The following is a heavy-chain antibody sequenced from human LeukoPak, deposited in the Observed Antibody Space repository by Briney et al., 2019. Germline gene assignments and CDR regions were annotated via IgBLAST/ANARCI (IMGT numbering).Heavy chain of an antibody. Sequence: GGSLRLSCAASGFTFSSFAMTWVRQAPGKGLEWVSAISGSAGSTYYADSVKGRLTISRDTKNTLYLQMNSLRAEDTAVYYCAKNLGRVTTDYDYWGQGTLVTVSS. D-gene: IGHD4-17*01. CDR3: AKNLGRVTTDYDY. J-gene: IGHJ4*02. CDR1: GFTFSSFA. V-gene: IGHV3-23*01. CDR2: ISGSAGST.